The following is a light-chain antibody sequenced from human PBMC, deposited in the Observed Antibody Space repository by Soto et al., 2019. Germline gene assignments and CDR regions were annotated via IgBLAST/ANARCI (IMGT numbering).Light chain of an antibody. V-gene: IGLV2-14*01. Sequence: LTQPASVSGSPGQSITITCTGTSSDIYAYNYVSWYQQHPGKAPKVVISGVNIRPSGVSSRFSGSKSGNTASLTISGLXAEDEAEYFCGSYAGSDTFVFGTGTKV. CDR2: GVN. J-gene: IGLJ1*01. CDR1: SSDIYAYNY. CDR3: GSYAGSDTFV.